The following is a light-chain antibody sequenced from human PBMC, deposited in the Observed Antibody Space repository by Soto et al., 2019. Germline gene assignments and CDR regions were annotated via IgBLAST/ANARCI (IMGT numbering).Light chain of an antibody. CDR2: GNI. CDR1: SSNIGAGYE. Sequence: QSVLTQPPSVSGAPGQRVTISCTWSSSNIGAGYEVHWYQQRPGTSPKLLILGNINRPSGVPDRFSGSKSGTSASLAITGLQAEDEGDYSCQSYDSTLSARYVFGTGTKLTVL. V-gene: IGLV1-40*01. CDR3: QSYDSTLSARYV. J-gene: IGLJ1*01.